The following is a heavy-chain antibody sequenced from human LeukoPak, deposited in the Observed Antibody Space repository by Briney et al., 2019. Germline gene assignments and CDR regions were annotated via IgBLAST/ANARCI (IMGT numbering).Heavy chain of an antibody. CDR2: IYYSGST. J-gene: IGHJ5*02. Sequence: SETLSLTCTVSGGSISSYNWGWIRQPPRKGLEWIGYIYYSGSTNYNPSLKSRVTISVDTSKNQFSLKLSSVTAADTAVYYCAREVTSDYDFWSGYWNWFDPWGQGTLVTVSS. V-gene: IGHV4-59*01. CDR1: GGSISSYN. CDR3: AREVTSDYDFWSGYWNWFDP. D-gene: IGHD3-3*01.